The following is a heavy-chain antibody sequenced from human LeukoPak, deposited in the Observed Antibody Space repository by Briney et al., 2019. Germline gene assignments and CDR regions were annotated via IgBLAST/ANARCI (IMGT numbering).Heavy chain of an antibody. CDR3: ARHRVGVIDTLYYFDY. J-gene: IGHJ4*02. CDR2: INPNSGGT. D-gene: IGHD3-16*02. CDR1: GYTFTGYY. Sequence: GASVKVSCKASGYTFTGYYMHWVRQAPGQGLEWMGWINPNSGGTNYAQKFQGRVTMTRDTSISTAYMELSRLRSDDTAVYYCARHRVGVIDTLYYFDYWGQGTLVTVSS. V-gene: IGHV1-2*02.